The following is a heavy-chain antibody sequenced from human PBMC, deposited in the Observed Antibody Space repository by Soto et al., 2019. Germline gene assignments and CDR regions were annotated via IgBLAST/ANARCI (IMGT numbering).Heavy chain of an antibody. J-gene: IGHJ6*02. CDR3: ARGRGRDGYNFHYYYYGMDV. Sequence: SETLSLTCAVYGGSFSGYYWSWIRQPPGKGLEWIGEINHSGSTNYNPSLKGRVTISVDTSKNQFSLKLSSVTAADTAVYYCARGRGRDGYNFHYYYYGMDVWGQGTTVTVSS. CDR1: GGSFSGYY. V-gene: IGHV4-34*01. D-gene: IGHD5-12*01. CDR2: INHSGST.